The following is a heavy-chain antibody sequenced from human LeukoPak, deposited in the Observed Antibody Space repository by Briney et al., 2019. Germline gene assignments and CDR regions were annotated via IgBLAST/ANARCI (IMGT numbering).Heavy chain of an antibody. D-gene: IGHD1-7*01. J-gene: IGHJ4*02. Sequence: GGSLRLSCAASGFTVSNNYMSWVRQPPGKGLEWVSVICSGGNTYYADSVTDRFTISRDNSKNTLYLQMNSLRVEDTAVYYCARAYDWNYLYWGQGTLVTVSS. CDR3: ARAYDWNYLY. V-gene: IGHV3-66*01. CDR2: ICSGGNT. CDR1: GFTVSNNY.